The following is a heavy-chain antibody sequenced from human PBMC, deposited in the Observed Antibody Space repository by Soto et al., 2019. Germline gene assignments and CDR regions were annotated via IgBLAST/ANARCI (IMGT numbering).Heavy chain of an antibody. Sequence: VKVSCKASGYTFTSYDINWVRQATGQGLEWMGWINPNSGNTGYAQKFQGRVTMTRNTSISTAYMELSSLRSEDTAVYYCARGRDIVATPFDYWGQGTLVTVSS. CDR3: ARGRDIVATPFDY. J-gene: IGHJ4*02. CDR1: GYTFTSYD. V-gene: IGHV1-8*01. D-gene: IGHD5-12*01. CDR2: INPNSGNT.